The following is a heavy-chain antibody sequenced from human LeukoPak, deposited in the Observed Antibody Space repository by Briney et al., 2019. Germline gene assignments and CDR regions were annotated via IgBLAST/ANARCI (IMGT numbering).Heavy chain of an antibody. CDR2: IYYSGST. Sequence: SETLSLTCTVSVGSISSSSYYWGWIRQPPGKWLGWIGSIYYSGSTYYNPSLKSRVTISVDTSKNQFSLKLSSVTAADTAVYYCALNLFCTSCYGDFDYWGQGTLVTVSS. CDR1: VGSISSSSYY. V-gene: IGHV4-39*07. CDR3: ALNLFCTSCYGDFDY. J-gene: IGHJ4*02. D-gene: IGHD2-2*01.